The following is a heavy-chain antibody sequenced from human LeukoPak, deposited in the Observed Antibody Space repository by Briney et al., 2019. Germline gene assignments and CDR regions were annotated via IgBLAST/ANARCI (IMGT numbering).Heavy chain of an antibody. J-gene: IGHJ5*02. CDR1: GGSISSSSYY. CDR3: ARGPQEGLLWFGELLPNNWFDP. D-gene: IGHD3-10*01. CDR2: IYYSGST. V-gene: IGHV4-39*07. Sequence: SETLSLTCTVSGGSISSSSYYWGWIRQPPGKGLEWIGSIYYSGSTYYNPSLKSRVTISVDTSKNQFSLKLSSVTAADTAVYYCARGPQEGLLWFGELLPNNWFDPWGQGTLVTVSS.